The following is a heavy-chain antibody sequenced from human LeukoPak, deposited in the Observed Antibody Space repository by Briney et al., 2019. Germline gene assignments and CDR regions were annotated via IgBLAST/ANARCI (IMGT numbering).Heavy chain of an antibody. CDR1: GYSFTAHY. J-gene: IGHJ5*02. CDR2: SNPDNVGT. V-gene: IGHV1-2*04. D-gene: IGHD2-15*01. CDR3: ARGADIVVVELGLGYYNWFDP. Sequence: ASVKVSCKASGYSFTAHYMHWIRQAPGQGLEWMGQSNPDNVGTKYASKFQGWVTMTRDTSISTAYMELSRLRSDDTAVYYCARGADIVVVELGLGYYNWFDPWGQGTLVTVSS.